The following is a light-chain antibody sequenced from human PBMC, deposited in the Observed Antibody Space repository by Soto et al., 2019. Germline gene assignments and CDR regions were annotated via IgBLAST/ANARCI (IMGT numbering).Light chain of an antibody. Sequence: DIQMTQSPSTLSASVGARVTITCRASQSISSWLAWYQQKPGKAPRLLIYDASYLERGVPARFSGSGSGTEFTLTISDLQPDDLATDYCQQYNNFWTFGPGTKVEI. CDR2: DAS. J-gene: IGKJ1*01. V-gene: IGKV1-5*01. CDR3: QQYNNFWT. CDR1: QSISSW.